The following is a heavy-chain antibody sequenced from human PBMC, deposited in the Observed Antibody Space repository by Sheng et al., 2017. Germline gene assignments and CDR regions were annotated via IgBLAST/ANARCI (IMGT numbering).Heavy chain of an antibody. J-gene: IGHJ4*02. CDR3: ARDSTGYFYDY. CDR2: ISGDGGRT. Sequence: EVQLVESGGGLVQPGGSLRLSCAVSGFTFSNYAMNWVRQAPGKGLEWVSGISGDGGRTFYAHSVKGRFTISKDKSTNTLYLQMNSLTAEDTARYYCARDSTGYFYDYWGQGTLVSVSS. V-gene: IGHV3-23*04. CDR1: GFTFSNYA. D-gene: IGHD3-22*01.